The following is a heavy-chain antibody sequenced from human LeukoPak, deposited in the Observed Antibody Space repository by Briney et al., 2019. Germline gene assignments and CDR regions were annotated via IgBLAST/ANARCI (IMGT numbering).Heavy chain of an antibody. J-gene: IGHJ4*02. CDR2: IYYGGST. Sequence: SETLSLTCTVSGGSISSSSYYWGWIRQPPGMGLEWIGSIYYGGSTYYNPALKRRVTISVDTSKNQFSLKLSSVTAADTAVYYCARTLYYYDSSAYKDYWGQGTLVTVSS. CDR3: ARTLYYYDSSAYKDY. D-gene: IGHD3-22*01. V-gene: IGHV4-39*01. CDR1: GGSISSSSYY.